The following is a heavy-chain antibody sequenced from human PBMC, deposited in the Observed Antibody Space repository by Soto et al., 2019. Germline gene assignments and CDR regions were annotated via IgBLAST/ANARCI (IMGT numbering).Heavy chain of an antibody. CDR2: ISDDGSNK. V-gene: IGHV3-30*18. Sequence: QVQVVESGGGVVQPGKSLRLSCAASGFTFSNYGIHWVRQAPGKGLEWVAVISDDGSNKYYVDSVKGRFTISRDNSKNTLYLQMNSLRAEHTAVYYCAKDSRGYRGYPAYWGQGTLVTVSS. D-gene: IGHD5-12*01. J-gene: IGHJ4*02. CDR1: GFTFSNYG. CDR3: AKDSRGYRGYPAY.